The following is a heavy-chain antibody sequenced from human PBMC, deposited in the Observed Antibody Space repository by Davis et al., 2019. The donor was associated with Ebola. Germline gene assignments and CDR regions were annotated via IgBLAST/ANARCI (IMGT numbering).Heavy chain of an antibody. J-gene: IGHJ5*02. V-gene: IGHV4-30-2*01. CDR1: GGSISSGGYS. Sequence: PSETLSLTCAVSGGSISSGGYSWSWIRQPPGKGLEWIGYIYHSGSTYYNPSLKSRVTISVDRSKNQFSLKLSSVTAADTAVYYCARRVLIFAYFDPWGQGTLVTVSS. D-gene: IGHD3/OR15-3a*01. CDR2: IYHSGST. CDR3: ARRVLIFAYFDP.